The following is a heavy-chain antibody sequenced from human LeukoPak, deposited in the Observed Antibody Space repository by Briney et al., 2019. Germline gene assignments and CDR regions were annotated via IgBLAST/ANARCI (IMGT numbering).Heavy chain of an antibody. J-gene: IGHJ6*02. CDR1: GFTFSSYA. D-gene: IGHD3-10*01. V-gene: IGHV3-7*01. Sequence: GGSLRLSCAASGFTFSSYAMSWVRQAPGKGLEWVANIKQDGSEKYYVDSVKGRFTISRDNAKNSLYLQMNSLRAEDTAVYYCAKDRVAPYYYGSYGMDVWGQGTTVTVSS. CDR3: AKDRVAPYYYGSYGMDV. CDR2: IKQDGSEK.